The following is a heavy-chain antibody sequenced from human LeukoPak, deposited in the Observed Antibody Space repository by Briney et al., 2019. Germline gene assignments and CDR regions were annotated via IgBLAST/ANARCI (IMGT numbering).Heavy chain of an antibody. V-gene: IGHV1-69*13. CDR3: ARGGSEQLVRGDYYYGMDV. CDR1: GGTFSIYA. D-gene: IGHD6-6*01. J-gene: IGHJ6*02. Sequence: SVTVSFTASGGTFSIYAISWVRQAPGQGLEWMGGIIPIFGTANYAQKFQGRVTITADESTSTAYMELSSLRSEDTAVYYCARGGSEQLVRGDYYYGMDVWGQGTTVTVSS. CDR2: IIPIFGTA.